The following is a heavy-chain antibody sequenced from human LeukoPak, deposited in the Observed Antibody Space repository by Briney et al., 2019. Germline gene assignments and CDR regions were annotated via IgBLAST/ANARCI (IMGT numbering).Heavy chain of an antibody. CDR1: GFTFSDYY. V-gene: IGHV3-11*04. J-gene: IGHJ5*02. CDR2: ISSSGSTI. Sequence: GGSLRLSCAASGFTFSDYYMSWIRQAPGKGLEWVSYISSSGSTIYYADSVKGRFTISRDNAKNSLYLQMNSLRAEDTAVYYCARGASLRFLEWLPQGWFDPWGQGTLVTVSS. CDR3: ARGASLRFLEWLPQGWFDP. D-gene: IGHD3-3*01.